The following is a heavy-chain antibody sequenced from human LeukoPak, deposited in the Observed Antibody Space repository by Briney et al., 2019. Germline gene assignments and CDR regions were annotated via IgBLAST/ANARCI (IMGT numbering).Heavy chain of an antibody. CDR1: GFTFSSYW. V-gene: IGHV3-7*01. CDR2: IKQDGSEK. J-gene: IGHJ4*02. Sequence: GGSLRLSCAASGFTFSSYWMSWVRQAPGKGLEWVANIKQDGSEKYYVDSVKGRFTISRDNAKNSLYLQMNSLRAEDTAVYYCARGSYLYGSGRDYWGQGTLVTVSS. D-gene: IGHD3-10*01. CDR3: ARGSYLYGSGRDY.